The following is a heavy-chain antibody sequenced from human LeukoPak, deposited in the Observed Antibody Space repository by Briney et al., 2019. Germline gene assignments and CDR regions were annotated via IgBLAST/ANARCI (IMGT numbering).Heavy chain of an antibody. Sequence: ASVKVSCKTSGGTFLSHTFSWVRQAPGQGLEWMGKITPVINTANYAQTFQGRVSIYADKSTTTVYMDLSGLRPDDTAVYYCARVNLRGSNYNWFDPWGQGTRVTVSS. CDR2: ITPVINTA. CDR1: GGTFLSHT. D-gene: IGHD3-10*01. V-gene: IGHV1-69*08. CDR3: ARVNLRGSNYNWFDP. J-gene: IGHJ5*02.